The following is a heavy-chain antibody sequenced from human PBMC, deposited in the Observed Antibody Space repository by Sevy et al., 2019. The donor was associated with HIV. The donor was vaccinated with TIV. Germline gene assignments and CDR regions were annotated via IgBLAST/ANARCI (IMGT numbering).Heavy chain of an antibody. D-gene: IGHD3-10*01. CDR2: IKGDGSEK. Sequence: EGSLRLSCAASGFNFNKYGMRWVRQAPGKGLEYVASIKGDGSEKYYMDSVKGRFTISRDNAENSVYLQMNSLRAEDTAVYHCVRAGAFGTYDSWGQGTLVTVSS. CDR1: GFNFNKYG. V-gene: IGHV3-7*01. CDR3: VRAGAFGTYDS. J-gene: IGHJ4*02.